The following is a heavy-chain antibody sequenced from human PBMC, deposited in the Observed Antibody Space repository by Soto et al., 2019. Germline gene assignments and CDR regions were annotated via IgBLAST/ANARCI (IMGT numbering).Heavy chain of an antibody. Sequence: ASVKVSCKASGYTFTSYYMHWVRQAPGPGLEWMGIINPSGGSTSYAQKFQGRVTMTRDTSTSTVYMELSSLRSEDTAVYYCAGVSYEDYYYYGMDVWGQGTTVTVSS. CDR1: GYTFTSYY. CDR3: AGVSYEDYYYYGMDV. J-gene: IGHJ6*02. V-gene: IGHV1-46*01. CDR2: INPSGGST. D-gene: IGHD3-3*01.